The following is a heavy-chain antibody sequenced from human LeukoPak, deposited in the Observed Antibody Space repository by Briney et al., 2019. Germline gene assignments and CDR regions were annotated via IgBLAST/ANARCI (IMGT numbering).Heavy chain of an antibody. CDR3: ARDWHRLLRYFDWFTSYMDV. CDR2: IYSGGST. CDR1: GFTVSSNY. D-gene: IGHD3-9*01. V-gene: IGHV3-66*02. J-gene: IGHJ6*03. Sequence: PGGSLRLSCAASGFTVSSNYMSWVRQAPGKGLEWVSVIYSGGSTYYADSVKGRFTISRDNSKNTLYLQMNSLRAEDTAVYYCARDWHRLLRYFDWFTSYMDVWGKGTTVTVSS.